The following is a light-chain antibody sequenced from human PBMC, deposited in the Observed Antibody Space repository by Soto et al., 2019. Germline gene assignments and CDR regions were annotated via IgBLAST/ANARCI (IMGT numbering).Light chain of an antibody. CDR2: EVS. CDR1: SSDVGEENY. J-gene: IGLJ2*01. CDR3: SSFAGSPVV. V-gene: IGLV2-8*01. Sequence: QSALTQPPSASGSPGQSVTITCSGTSSDVGEENYVSWYQQHPGKVPKLILYEVSKRPSGVPDRFSGSRSDNTASLTVSGLQAEDEADYYCSSFAGSPVVFGGGTQLPV.